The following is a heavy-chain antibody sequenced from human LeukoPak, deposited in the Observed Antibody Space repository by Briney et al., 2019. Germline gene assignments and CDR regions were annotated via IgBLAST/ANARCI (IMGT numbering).Heavy chain of an antibody. D-gene: IGHD1-26*01. Sequence: ASVKVSCKASGYTFTGYYTHWVRQAPGQGLEWMGWINPNSGGTNYAQKFQGRVTMTRDTSISTAYMELSRLRSDDTAVYYCARARRVGAQFPFDYWGQGTLVTVSS. CDR1: GYTFTGYY. V-gene: IGHV1-2*02. CDR3: ARARRVGAQFPFDY. CDR2: INPNSGGT. J-gene: IGHJ4*02.